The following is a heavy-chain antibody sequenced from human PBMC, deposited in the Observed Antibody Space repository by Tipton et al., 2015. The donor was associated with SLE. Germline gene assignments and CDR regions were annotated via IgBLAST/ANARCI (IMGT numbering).Heavy chain of an antibody. V-gene: IGHV4-61*02. J-gene: IGHJ5*02. CDR1: GDSISSGSYY. CDR2: IYTSGSA. Sequence: TLSLTCTVSGDSISSGSYYWSWLRQPAGKGLEWIGRIYTSGSANYNSSLKRRVTISLDTSKNQFSLKLDSVAAADTAVYYCARHAFWPGNKKNPDNWFHPWGQGALVTVSS. CDR3: ARHAFWPGNKKNPDNWFHP.